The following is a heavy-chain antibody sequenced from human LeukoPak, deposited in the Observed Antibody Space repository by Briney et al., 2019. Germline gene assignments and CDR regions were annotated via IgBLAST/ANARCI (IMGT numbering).Heavy chain of an antibody. V-gene: IGHV4-4*02. D-gene: IGHD2-15*01. J-gene: IGHJ4*02. CDR2: VDYSGST. Sequence: SGTLSLTCAVSGGSISSSNWWSWVRQPPGKGLEWIGCVDYSGSTNYNPSLKSRVTISVDTSKNQFSLKLSSVTAADTAVFYCARGSRYCSGDSCPSFDYWGQGTLVTVSS. CDR3: ARGSRYCSGDSCPSFDY. CDR1: GGSISSSNW.